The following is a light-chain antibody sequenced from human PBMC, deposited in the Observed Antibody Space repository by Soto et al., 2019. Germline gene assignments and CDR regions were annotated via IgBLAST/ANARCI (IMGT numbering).Light chain of an antibody. CDR1: QSVTNSY. CDR3: RQYGRSLT. V-gene: IGKV3-20*01. CDR2: DAS. Sequence: EIVLTQSPGTLSLSPGERATLSCRASQSVTNSYLAWYQQKPGQAPRLFIYDASRRATGIPDRFSGSGPGTDSPRTISRLQPEDFAVYYCRQYGRSLTFDGGAKVELK. J-gene: IGKJ4*01.